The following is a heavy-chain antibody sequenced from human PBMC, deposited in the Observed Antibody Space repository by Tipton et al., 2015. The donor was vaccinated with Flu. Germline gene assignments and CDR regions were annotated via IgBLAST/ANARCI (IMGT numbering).Heavy chain of an antibody. CDR1: GGFISSYY. Sequence: TLSLTCTVSGGFISSYYWSWIRQPPGKGLEWIGYIYYSGSTNYNPSLKSRVTISVDTSKNQFSLKLSSVTAADTAVYYCAMGDGDSDYWGQGTLVTVSS. V-gene: IGHV4-59*01. D-gene: IGHD4-17*01. J-gene: IGHJ4*02. CDR2: IYYSGST. CDR3: AMGDGDSDY.